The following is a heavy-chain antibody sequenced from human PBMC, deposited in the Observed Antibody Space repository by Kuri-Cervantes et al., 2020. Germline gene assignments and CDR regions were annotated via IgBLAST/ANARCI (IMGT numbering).Heavy chain of an antibody. J-gene: IGHJ6*02. Sequence: GESLKISCTASGFTFGDYAMSWVRQAPGKGLEWVANIKQDGSEKYYVDSVKGRFTISRDNAKNSLYLQMNSLRAEDTAVYYCARDGICSSCYYYYYYGMDVWGQGTTVTVSS. CDR1: GFTFGDYA. CDR2: IKQDGSEK. V-gene: IGHV3-7*01. D-gene: IGHD6-13*01. CDR3: ARDGICSSCYYYYYYGMDV.